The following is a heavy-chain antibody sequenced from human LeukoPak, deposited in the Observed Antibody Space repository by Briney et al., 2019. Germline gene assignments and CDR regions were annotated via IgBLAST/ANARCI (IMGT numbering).Heavy chain of an antibody. CDR1: GFPLSSYS. D-gene: IGHD2-15*01. CDR3: VRVKGSYFDY. CDR2: ISASGSAI. Sequence: GGSLRLSCTASGFPLSSYSMNWIRQAPGKGLEWISYISASGSAIYYVDSVKGRVTVSRDNARNSLFLQMDSPRAEDTAVYYCVRVKGSYFDYWGPGTLVTVSS. V-gene: IGHV3-48*01. J-gene: IGHJ4*02.